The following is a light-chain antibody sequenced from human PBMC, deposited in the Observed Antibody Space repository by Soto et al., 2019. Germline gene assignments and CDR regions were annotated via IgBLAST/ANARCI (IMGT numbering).Light chain of an antibody. Sequence: DLVMTQTPLSSPVTPGQPASISCRSSQSLVHRDGNTYLSWLHQRPGQPPRVLIYKISNHFSGVPDRVSGSWAGTEFTLEISRVEAGYVGIYYCMQDTQFPYTFGQGTKLEIK. CDR2: KIS. CDR3: MQDTQFPYT. CDR1: QSLVHRDGNTY. V-gene: IGKV2-24*01. J-gene: IGKJ2*01.